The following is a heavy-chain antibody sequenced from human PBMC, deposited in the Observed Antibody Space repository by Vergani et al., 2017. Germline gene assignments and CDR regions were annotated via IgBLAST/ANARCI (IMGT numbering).Heavy chain of an antibody. V-gene: IGHV3-74*03. CDR2: ISPDGRTT. CDR1: GFSFRTFS. J-gene: IGHJ3*02. CDR3: ARGMTTETTDLDGFDI. D-gene: IGHD4-17*01. Sequence: DVDLVESGGGFVQPGGSRRLSCAASGFSFRTFSMFWVRQPPGKGLAWVSKISPDGRTTEYADSVRGRFTISRDNANSMLYLQMNSLRDDDTAVYYCARGMTTETTDLDGFDIWGQGTMVSVSS.